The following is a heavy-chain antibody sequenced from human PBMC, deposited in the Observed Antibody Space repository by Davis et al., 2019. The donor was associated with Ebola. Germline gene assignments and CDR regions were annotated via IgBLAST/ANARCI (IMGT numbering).Heavy chain of an antibody. J-gene: IGHJ4*02. V-gene: IGHV3-23*01. CDR2: IGSDSGT. CDR3: AKDLRELEYSYGLH. D-gene: IGHD5-18*01. Sequence: GESLKTSCAASGFSLRSCAMSWVRQAPGKGLEWVSGIGSDSGTHYAHSVKGRFTISRDDSKNTLYLQMNSLRAEDTAVYYCAKDLRELEYSYGLHWGQGALVTVSS. CDR1: GFSLRSCA.